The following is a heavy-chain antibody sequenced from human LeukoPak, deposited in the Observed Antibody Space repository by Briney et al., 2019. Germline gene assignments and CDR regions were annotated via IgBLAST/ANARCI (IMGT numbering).Heavy chain of an antibody. CDR3: AGVSYDSSGYYYRYFDY. Sequence: GGSLRLSCAASEFTFSNYDMHWVRQAPGKGLEWVAVIWYDGSNKYYADSVKGRFTISRDNAKNSLYLQMNSLRAEDTALYYCAGVSYDSSGYYYRYFDYWGQGTLVTVSS. CDR2: IWYDGSNK. J-gene: IGHJ4*02. CDR1: EFTFSNYD. V-gene: IGHV3-33*01. D-gene: IGHD3-22*01.